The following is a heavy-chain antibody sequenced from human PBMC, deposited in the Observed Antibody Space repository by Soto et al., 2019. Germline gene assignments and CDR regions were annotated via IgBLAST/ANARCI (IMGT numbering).Heavy chain of an antibody. CDR2: ISSNGGST. V-gene: IGHV3-64*01. CDR3: ARDRKGEFSLYLNAFDI. Sequence: GGSLRLSCAASGFTFSSYAMHWVRQAPGKGLEYVSAISSNGGSTYYANSVKGRFTISRDNSKNTLYLQMGSLRAEDMAVYYCARDRKGEFSLYLNAFDIWGQGTMVTVSS. CDR1: GFTFSSYA. D-gene: IGHD3-16*02. J-gene: IGHJ3*02.